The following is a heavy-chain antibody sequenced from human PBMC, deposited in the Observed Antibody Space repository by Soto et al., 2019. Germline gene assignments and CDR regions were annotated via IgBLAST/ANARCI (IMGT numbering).Heavy chain of an antibody. CDR3: ARGEQLYHYYYGMEV. V-gene: IGHV1-3*04. CDR2: INTGNGNT. Sequence: ASVKVSCKASGYSFTTHAMIWVRQAPGQRPEWMGWINTGNGNTRYSPKFQGRVNITRDTSASTAYMELSSLKSEDTAVYYCARGEQLYHYYYGMEVWGQGSKVTVSS. J-gene: IGHJ6*02. CDR1: GYSFTTHA.